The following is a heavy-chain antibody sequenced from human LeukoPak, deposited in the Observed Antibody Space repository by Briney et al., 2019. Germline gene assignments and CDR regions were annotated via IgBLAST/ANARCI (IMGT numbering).Heavy chain of an antibody. V-gene: IGHV4-59*12. Sequence: SGTLSLTCAVSGGSISSYYWSWIRQPPGKGLEWIGYIYYSGSTTYNPSLKSRVTISVDTSKNQFSLKLSSVTAADTAVYYCARDRGDGYNSGYFEYWGQGTLVTVSS. J-gene: IGHJ4*02. CDR1: GGSISSYY. D-gene: IGHD5-24*01. CDR3: ARDRGDGYNSGYFEY. CDR2: IYYSGST.